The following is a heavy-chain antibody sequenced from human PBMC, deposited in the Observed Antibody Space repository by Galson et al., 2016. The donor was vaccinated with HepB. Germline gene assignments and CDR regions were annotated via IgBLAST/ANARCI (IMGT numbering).Heavy chain of an antibody. J-gene: IGHJ6*01. V-gene: IGHV5-51*01. Sequence: QSGAEVKKPGESLKISCPGSGYTFTDYWIGWVRQMPGKGLEWMGIMYPDDSDTRYSPSFQGKVTFSADKSISTAYLQWSSLKAADTAMYYCARRGDGMGVWGRGTTVLVSS. CDR2: MYPDDSDT. CDR3: ARRGDGMGV. CDR1: GYTFTDYW.